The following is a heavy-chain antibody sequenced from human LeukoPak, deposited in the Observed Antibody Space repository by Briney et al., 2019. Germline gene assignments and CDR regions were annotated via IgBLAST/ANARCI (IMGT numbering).Heavy chain of an antibody. CDR2: IKYDGSEK. Sequence: GGSLRLSCAASGFTFSSYWMSWVRQAPGKGLEWVANIKYDGSEKYYVDSVKGRFTIARDNAKNSLHLQMNRLGAEDTADYCWARGETTFEHWGQGTLVTVSS. CDR3: ARGETTFEH. D-gene: IGHD1-14*01. J-gene: IGHJ4*02. V-gene: IGHV3-7*01. CDR1: GFTFSSYW.